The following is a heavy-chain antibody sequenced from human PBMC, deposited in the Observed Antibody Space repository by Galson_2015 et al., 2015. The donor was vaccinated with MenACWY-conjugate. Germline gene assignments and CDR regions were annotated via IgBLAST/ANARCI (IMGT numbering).Heavy chain of an antibody. CDR1: GSISSSDFY. CDR3: ARATWSYFDNGGYPNWFDT. CDR2: IFYSGIS. D-gene: IGHD3-22*01. Sequence: GSISSSDFYWDWIRQSPGKGLEWIGSIFYSGISNYNPSLKSRVSISVDTSKNEFSLRLSAVTAADTAEYYCARATWSYFDNGGYPNWFDTWGRGTLVIVSS. V-gene: IGHV4-39*07. J-gene: IGHJ5*02.